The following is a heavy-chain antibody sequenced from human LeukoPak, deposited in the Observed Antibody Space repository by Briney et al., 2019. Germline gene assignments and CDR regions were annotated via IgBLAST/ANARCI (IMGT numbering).Heavy chain of an antibody. V-gene: IGHV3-23*01. CDR1: GFTFSSYA. J-gene: IGHJ4*02. CDR3: TKDRRGPAAGTWYFDS. D-gene: IGHD6-13*01. Sequence: PGGSLRLSCAASGFTFSSYAMSWVRQAPGKGLEWVSVISDGGGNTYYTDSVKGRFTISRDNSKNTVYLQLNSLRAGDTAIYYCTKDRRGPAAGTWYFDSWGQGTLVTVSS. CDR2: ISDGGGNT.